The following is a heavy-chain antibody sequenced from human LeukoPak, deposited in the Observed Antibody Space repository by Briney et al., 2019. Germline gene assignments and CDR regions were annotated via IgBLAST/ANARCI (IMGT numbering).Heavy chain of an antibody. V-gene: IGHV3-21*01. J-gene: IGHJ4*02. Sequence: PGGSLRLSCAASGXTFSTYTMIWVRQAPGKGLEWVSSITSAGNFIYYADSLRGRFTVSRDNAKNSLYLQMNRLRAEDTAMYYCARDLWDHWGQGTLVTVSS. CDR1: GXTFSTYT. CDR3: ARDLWDH. CDR2: ITSAGNFI.